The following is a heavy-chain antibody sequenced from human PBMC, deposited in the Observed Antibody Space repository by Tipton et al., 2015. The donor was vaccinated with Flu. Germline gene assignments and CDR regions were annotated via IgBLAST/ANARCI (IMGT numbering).Heavy chain of an antibody. D-gene: IGHD3-10*01. V-gene: IGHV4-38-2*01. CDR1: GYSISSGYY. CDR3: ARSTYYYGSGSSDY. CDR2: IYHSGST. J-gene: IGHJ4*02. Sequence: TLSLTCAVSGYSISSGYYWGWVRQPPGKGLEWIGTIYHSGSTYYNPSLKSRLTISVDTSKNQFSLKLSSVTAADTAVYYCARSTYYYGSGSSDYWGQGTLVTVSS.